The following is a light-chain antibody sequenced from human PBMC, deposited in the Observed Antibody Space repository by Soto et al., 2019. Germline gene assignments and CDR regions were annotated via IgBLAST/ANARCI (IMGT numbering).Light chain of an antibody. J-gene: IGLJ1*01. Sequence: QSALTQPRSVSGSPGQSVTVSCTGTSSDVGGYNYVSWYQHHPGIAPKLMIYDVNKRPSGVPDRFSGYKFGNTASLTISGLQTEDEADYYCSSYAGSSTSVFGTGTKLTVL. CDR2: DVN. CDR3: SSYAGSSTSV. V-gene: IGLV2-11*01. CDR1: SSDVGGYNY.